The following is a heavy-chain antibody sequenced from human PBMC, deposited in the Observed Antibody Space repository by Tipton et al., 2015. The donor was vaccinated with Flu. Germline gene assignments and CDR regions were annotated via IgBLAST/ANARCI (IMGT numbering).Heavy chain of an antibody. D-gene: IGHD3-22*01. Sequence: TLSLTCTVSGGSISSYYWGWIRQPPGKGLEWIGSIYYSGSTYYNPSLKSRVTISVDTSKNQFSLKLSSVTAADTAVYYCASDHRSMKVVITDWYFDLWGRGTLVTVSS. CDR2: IYYSGST. V-gene: IGHV4-39*01. CDR1: GGSISSYY. CDR3: ASDHRSMKVVITDWYFDL. J-gene: IGHJ2*01.